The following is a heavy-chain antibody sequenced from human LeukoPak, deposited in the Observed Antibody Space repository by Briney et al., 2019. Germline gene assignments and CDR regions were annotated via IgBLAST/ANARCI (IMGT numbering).Heavy chain of an antibody. CDR1: GFSFTNHG. J-gene: IGHJ4*02. CDR3: AKDVAAAVLILDS. CDR2: IRYDGTNA. D-gene: IGHD6-13*01. V-gene: IGHV3-30*02. Sequence: LGGSLRLSCAASGFSFTNHGMHWVRQASGKGLEWVAFIRYDGTNAFYTDSVKGRFTISRDNSKNTLYLQLNSLRAEDTAVYYCAKDVAAAVLILDSWGQGTLVTVSS.